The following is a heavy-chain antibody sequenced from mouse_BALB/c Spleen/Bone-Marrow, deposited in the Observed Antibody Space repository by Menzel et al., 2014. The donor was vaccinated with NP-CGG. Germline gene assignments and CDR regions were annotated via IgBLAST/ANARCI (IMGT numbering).Heavy chain of an antibody. Sequence: VQLQQSGADLVKPGASLKLSCKASGYTFTSYYMYWVKQRPGQGLEWIGEINPSNGGTNLNEKFKSKATLTVDKSSSTAYMQLSSLTSEDSAVYYCTRGRQDAMDYWGQGTSVTVSS. D-gene: IGHD3-2*01. CDR3: TRGRQDAMDY. J-gene: IGHJ4*01. CDR1: GYTFTSYY. CDR2: INPSNGGT. V-gene: IGHV1S16*01.